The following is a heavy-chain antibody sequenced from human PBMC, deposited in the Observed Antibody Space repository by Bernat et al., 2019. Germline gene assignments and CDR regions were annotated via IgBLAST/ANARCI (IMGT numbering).Heavy chain of an antibody. Sequence: QVQLQESGPGLVKPSGTLSLTCAVSGGSISSSNWWSWVRQPPGKGLEWIGEIYHSGSTNYNPSLKSRVTISVDKSKNQFSLKMSYVTAADTAVYYCARDRGYTPPESYYDYWGQGTLVTVSS. CDR1: GGSISSSNW. CDR2: IYHSGST. J-gene: IGHJ4*02. CDR3: ARDRGYTPPESYYDY. D-gene: IGHD6-13*01. V-gene: IGHV4-4*02.